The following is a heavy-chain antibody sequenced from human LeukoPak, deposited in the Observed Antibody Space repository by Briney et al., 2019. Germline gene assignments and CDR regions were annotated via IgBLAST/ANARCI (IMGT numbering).Heavy chain of an antibody. J-gene: IGHJ4*02. CDR1: GYSISTGYY. Sequence: SETLSLTCTVSGYSISTGYYWDWIRQPPGKGLEWIGTFYHGGSTNYNPSLKSRVTISVDTSKNQFSLKLSSVTAADTAVYYCARHWSYGSGSYYQRGKYYFDYWGQGTLVTVSS. CDR2: FYHGGST. CDR3: ARHWSYGSGSYYQRGKYYFDY. D-gene: IGHD3-10*01. V-gene: IGHV4-38-2*02.